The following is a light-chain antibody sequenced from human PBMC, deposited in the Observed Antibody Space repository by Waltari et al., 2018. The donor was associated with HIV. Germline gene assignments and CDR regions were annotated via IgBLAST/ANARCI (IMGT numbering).Light chain of an antibody. J-gene: IGLJ1*01. CDR1: SSDVGGYNS. CDR3: SSYTSTSTVYV. V-gene: IGLV2-14*03. CDR2: AVS. Sequence: QSALTQPASVSGSPGQSITISCTGTSSDVGGYNSVSWYQLHPGKAPKLMIYAVSNRASGVSNRCSRSKSDNTATLTISGLQAEDEADYYGSSYTSTSTVYVFGTGTEVTVL.